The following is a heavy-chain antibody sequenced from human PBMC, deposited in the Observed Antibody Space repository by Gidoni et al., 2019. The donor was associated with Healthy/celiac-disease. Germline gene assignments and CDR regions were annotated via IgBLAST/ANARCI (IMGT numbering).Heavy chain of an antibody. V-gene: IGHV2-70*01. CDR3: ARTPTLWKSWAKPYYGIDI. CDR2: IDGDDDK. CDR1: RLQFSASGMC. D-gene: IGHD3-10*01. Sequence: QFTLRESGPALVNLTQSITLPCTFPRLQFSASGMCVSGIRQPPGTALEWLALIDGDDDKYYSASLKTRLTISKDTSKNQVVLTMTNMDPVDTATYYCARTPTLWKSWAKPYYGIDIWGQGTTVTVSS. J-gene: IGHJ6*02.